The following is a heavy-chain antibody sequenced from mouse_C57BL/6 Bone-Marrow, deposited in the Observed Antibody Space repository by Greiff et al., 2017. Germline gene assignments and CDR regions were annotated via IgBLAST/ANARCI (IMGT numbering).Heavy chain of an antibody. Sequence: QVQLQQSGAELVRPGASVKLSCKASGYTFTDYYINWVKQRPGQGLEWIARIYPGSGNTYYNEKFKGKATLTAEKSSSTAYMQLSSLTSEDSAVYFCAREGSMDCYSFAYWGQGTLVTVSA. D-gene: IGHD2-3*01. CDR3: AREGSMDCYSFAY. CDR2: IYPGSGNT. CDR1: GYTFTDYY. J-gene: IGHJ3*01. V-gene: IGHV1-76*01.